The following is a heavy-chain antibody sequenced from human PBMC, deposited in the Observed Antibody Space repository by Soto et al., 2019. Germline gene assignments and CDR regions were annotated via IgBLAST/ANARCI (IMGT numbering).Heavy chain of an antibody. D-gene: IGHD3-10*01. Sequence: ETLSLTCTVSGGSISTYYWSWIRQPPGGTLEWIGYIYASGATTYNPSLESRVTMSVDMPNNEFPLELTSLTAADTAVYYCARSHSFDGSIYHYYFDFWGQGTLVTVSS. CDR3: ARSHSFDGSIYHYYFDF. CDR2: IYASGAT. CDR1: GGSISTYY. V-gene: IGHV4-59*01. J-gene: IGHJ4*02.